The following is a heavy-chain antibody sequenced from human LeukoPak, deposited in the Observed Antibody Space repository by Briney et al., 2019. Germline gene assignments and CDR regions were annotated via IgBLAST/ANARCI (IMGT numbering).Heavy chain of an antibody. V-gene: IGHV4-59*01. CDR2: IYYSGST. D-gene: IGHD2-15*01. J-gene: IGHJ4*02. CDR1: GGSISSYY. CDR3: ARGGSSGGSCYPTCAPDY. Sequence: PSETLSLTCTVSGGSISSYYWSWIRQPPGKGLEWIGYIYYSGSTNYNPSLKSRVTISVDTSKNQFSLKLSSVTAADTAVYYCARGGSSGGSCYPTCAPDYWGQGTLVTVSP.